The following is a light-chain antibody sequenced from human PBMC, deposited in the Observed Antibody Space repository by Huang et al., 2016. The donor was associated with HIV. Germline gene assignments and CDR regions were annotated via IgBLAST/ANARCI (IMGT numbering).Light chain of an antibody. CDR2: WAS. V-gene: IGKV4-1*01. J-gene: IGKJ1*01. Sequence: DIVMAQSPGPLAVSLGERATLTCRSSQSVFSTSTNKDYLAWFQQKPGQPPKLLLFWASTREDGVPDRFGGSGSGTHFTLTIDNVEADDEAIYYCQQYYASPQTFGQGTRV. CDR3: QQYYASPQT. CDR1: QSVFSTSTNKDY.